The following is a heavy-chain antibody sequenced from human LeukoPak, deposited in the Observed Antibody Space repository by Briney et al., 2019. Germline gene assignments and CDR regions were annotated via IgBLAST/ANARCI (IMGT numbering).Heavy chain of an antibody. J-gene: IGHJ6*03. Sequence: GGSLRLSCAASGFTFSSYGMSWVRQAPGKGLEWVSAISGSAVSTYYADSVKGRFTISRDNSKNTLYLQMNSLRAEDTAVYYCAKDREARYYYMDVWGKGTTVTVSS. CDR2: ISGSAVST. V-gene: IGHV3-23*01. CDR1: GFTFSSYG. CDR3: AKDREARYYYMDV.